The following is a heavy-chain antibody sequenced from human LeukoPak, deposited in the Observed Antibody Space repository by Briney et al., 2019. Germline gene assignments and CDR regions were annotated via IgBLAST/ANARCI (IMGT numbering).Heavy chain of an antibody. J-gene: IGHJ4*02. D-gene: IGHD1-26*01. V-gene: IGHV4-59*01. CDR1: GGSFSGYY. CDR3: ARVDSGSYYIDY. CDR2: IYYSGST. Sequence: PSETLSLTCAVYGGSFSGYYWSWIRQPPGKGLEWIGYIYYSGSTNYNPSLKSRVTISVDTSKNQFSLKLSSVTAADTAVYYCARVDSGSYYIDYWGQGTLVTVSS.